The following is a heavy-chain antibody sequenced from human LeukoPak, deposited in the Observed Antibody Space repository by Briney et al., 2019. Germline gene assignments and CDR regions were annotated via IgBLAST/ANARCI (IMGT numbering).Heavy chain of an antibody. CDR3: AVDSSGYYYYWFDP. V-gene: IGHV1-3*01. Sequence: GASVKVSCKASRYTFTSYAMHWVRQASGQRLEWMGWINAGNGNTKYSQKFQGRVTITRDTSASTAYMELSSLRSEDTAVYYCAVDSSGYYYYWFDPWGQGTLVTVSS. J-gene: IGHJ5*02. D-gene: IGHD3-22*01. CDR2: INAGNGNT. CDR1: RYTFTSYA.